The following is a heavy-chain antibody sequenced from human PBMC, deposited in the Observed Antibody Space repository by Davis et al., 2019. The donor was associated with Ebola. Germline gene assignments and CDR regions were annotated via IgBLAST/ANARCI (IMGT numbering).Heavy chain of an antibody. J-gene: IGHJ3*02. V-gene: IGHV5-51*01. CDR1: GNSFSSHW. D-gene: IGHD1-20*01. CDR3: ATLRRTITGMDDGFDI. CDR2: IFTGDSDT. Sequence: GESLKISCHDSGNSFSSHWIGWVRQMPGKGLEWMGIIFTGDSDTRYRPSFRGQVTISADKSIKTAFLQWSSLKASDTAMYYCATLRRTITGMDDGFDIWGQGTMVTVSS.